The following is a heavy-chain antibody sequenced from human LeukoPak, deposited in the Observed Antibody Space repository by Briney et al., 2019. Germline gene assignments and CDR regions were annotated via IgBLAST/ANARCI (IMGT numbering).Heavy chain of an antibody. CDR3: AKQSMVISPGDV. Sequence: GGSLRLSCAASGFTFSSYGMHWVRQAPGKGLEWVAVIWYDGSNKYYADSVKGRFTISRDNSKNTLYLQMNSLRAEDTAVYYCAKQSMVISPGDVWAKGPRSPSPQ. D-gene: IGHD3-22*01. CDR1: GFTFSSYG. CDR2: IWYDGSNK. J-gene: IGHJ6*04. V-gene: IGHV3-33*06.